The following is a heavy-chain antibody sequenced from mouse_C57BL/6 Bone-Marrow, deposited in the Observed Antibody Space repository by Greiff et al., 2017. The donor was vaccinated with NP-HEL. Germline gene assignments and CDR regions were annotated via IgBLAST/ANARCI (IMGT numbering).Heavy chain of an antibody. CDR3: ARRYGSSVYYYAMDY. D-gene: IGHD1-1*01. CDR1: GYTFTSYW. J-gene: IGHJ4*01. Sequence: QVQLQQPGAELVKPGASVKMSCKASGYTFTSYWITWVKQRPGQGLEWIGDIYPGSGSTNYNEKFKSKATLTVDTSSSTAYMQLSSLTSEDSAVYYCARRYGSSVYYYAMDYWGQGTSVTVSS. V-gene: IGHV1-55*01. CDR2: IYPGSGST.